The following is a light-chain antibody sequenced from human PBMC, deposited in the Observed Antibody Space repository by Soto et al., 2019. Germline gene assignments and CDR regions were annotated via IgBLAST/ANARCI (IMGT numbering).Light chain of an antibody. CDR1: QSVSSSY. CDR2: GAS. Sequence: EIVLTQSPGTLSLSPGERATLYCRASQSVSSSYLAWYQQKPGQAPRLLIYGASSRATGIPDRFSGSGSGTDFTFTISRLEPEDFAVYYCQQYGSSRWTFGQGTKVDIK. V-gene: IGKV3-20*01. J-gene: IGKJ1*01. CDR3: QQYGSSRWT.